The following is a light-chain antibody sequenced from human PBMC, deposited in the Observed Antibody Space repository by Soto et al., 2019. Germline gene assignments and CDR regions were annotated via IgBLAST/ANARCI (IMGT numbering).Light chain of an antibody. V-gene: IGKV1-27*01. Sequence: DIQMPQSPSSLSASVGDRVTITCRASQGISNFVAWHQQKPGKVPKLQIYAASTLQSGVPSRFSGSGSGTDFTLNITSLQPEDVATYYCQKYNSAPWTFGQGTKVEIK. CDR1: QGISNF. CDR3: QKYNSAPWT. CDR2: AAS. J-gene: IGKJ1*01.